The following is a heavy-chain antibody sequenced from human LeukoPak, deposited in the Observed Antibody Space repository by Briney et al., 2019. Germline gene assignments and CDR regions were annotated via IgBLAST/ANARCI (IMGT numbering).Heavy chain of an antibody. V-gene: IGHV3-23*01. D-gene: IGHD4-17*01. J-gene: IGHJ2*01. CDR1: GFTFSSYS. CDR2: ISGSGDST. CDR3: ARRTRDGTTVTTFYWYFDL. Sequence: GGSLRLSCVVSGFTFSSYSMSWVRQAPGKGLEWVSAISGSGDSTYYADSVKGRFTISRDNSKNTLYLQMNSLRAEDTAVYYCARRTRDGTTVTTFYWYFDLWGRGTLVTVSS.